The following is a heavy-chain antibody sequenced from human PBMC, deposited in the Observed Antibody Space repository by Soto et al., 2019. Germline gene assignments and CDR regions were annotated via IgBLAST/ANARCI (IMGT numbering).Heavy chain of an antibody. CDR3: VRSGTARLLRHSWFET. D-gene: IGHD2-21*01. CDR2: ITTSSAYI. CDR1: GFTFNTYD. V-gene: IGHV3-21*01. Sequence: EVQLVESGGGLVKPGGSLRLSCAASGFTFNTYDMNWVRQAPGKGLEWVSSITTSSAYIYYADSLKGRITISRDNAKHSPFLQMNSLRAEETAVYYCVRSGTARLLRHSWFETWGQGTLVNVSS. J-gene: IGHJ5*02.